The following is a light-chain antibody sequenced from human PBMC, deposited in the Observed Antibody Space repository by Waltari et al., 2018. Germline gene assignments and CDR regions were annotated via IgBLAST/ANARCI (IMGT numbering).Light chain of an antibody. CDR3: QQYNNWPPVFT. J-gene: IGKJ3*01. CDR1: QSVSSN. Sequence: EIVMTQSPATLSVSPGERATLSCRASQSVSSNLDWYQQKPGQAPRLLIYGASTRATGIPAMFSGSGSGTEFTRTISSLQSEDFAFYYCQQYNNWPPVFTFGPETKVDIK. V-gene: IGKV3-15*01. CDR2: GAS.